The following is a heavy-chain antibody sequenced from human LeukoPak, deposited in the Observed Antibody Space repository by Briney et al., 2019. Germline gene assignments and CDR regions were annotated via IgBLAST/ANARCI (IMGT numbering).Heavy chain of an antibody. CDR1: GFTFSSYA. CDR3: ARDPSIYCSGGSCYLFDY. CDR2: ISYDGSNK. Sequence: GALRLSCAASGFTFSSYAMHWVRQAPGKGLEWVAVISYDGSNKYYADSVKGRFTISRDNSKNTLYLQMNSLRAEDTAVYYCARDPSIYCSGGSCYLFDYWGQGTLVTVSS. D-gene: IGHD2-15*01. J-gene: IGHJ4*02. V-gene: IGHV3-30-3*01.